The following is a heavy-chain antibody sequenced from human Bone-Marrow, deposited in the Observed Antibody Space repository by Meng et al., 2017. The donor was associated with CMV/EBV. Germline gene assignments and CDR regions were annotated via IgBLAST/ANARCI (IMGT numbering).Heavy chain of an antibody. CDR3: AKSGGVPLPFHGFDI. Sequence: GGSLRLSCAASGFTFRTYAMSWVRQAPGKGLEWVSSIIGSGGSTYFADSVKGRFTISRDNLQNTLYLQMNSLRADDTAVYYCAKSGGVPLPFHGFDIWGQGTMVTVSS. D-gene: IGHD4/OR15-4a*01. CDR2: IIGSGGST. CDR1: GFTFRTYA. J-gene: IGHJ3*02. V-gene: IGHV3-23*01.